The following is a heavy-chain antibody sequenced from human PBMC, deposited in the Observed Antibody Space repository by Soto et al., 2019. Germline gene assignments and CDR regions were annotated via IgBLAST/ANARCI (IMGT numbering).Heavy chain of an antibody. CDR1: GFTFSRYG. J-gene: IGHJ4*02. D-gene: IGHD4-17*01. Sequence: QVQLVESGGGVVQPGRSLRLSCAASGFTFSRYGMHWVRQAPGKGLEWVAAIWYDGSTKYYAESVKGRFTISRDNSKNTLYLQMNSLRAEDTAMYYCVRESGDYFHFDYWGQGTLVTVSS. V-gene: IGHV3-33*01. CDR2: IWYDGSTK. CDR3: VRESGDYFHFDY.